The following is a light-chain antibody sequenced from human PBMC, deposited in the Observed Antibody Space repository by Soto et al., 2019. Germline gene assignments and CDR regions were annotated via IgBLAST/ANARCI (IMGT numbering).Light chain of an antibody. CDR1: QSVSSN. CDR3: QQYSNWPLT. Sequence: IVMTQSPATLSVSPGERATLSCRASQSVSSNLAWYQQKPGHAPRLLIYGASTRATDIPARFSGSGSGTEFTLTISSLQSEDFAVYYCQQYSNWPLTFGGGTKVEIK. CDR2: GAS. V-gene: IGKV3-15*01. J-gene: IGKJ4*01.